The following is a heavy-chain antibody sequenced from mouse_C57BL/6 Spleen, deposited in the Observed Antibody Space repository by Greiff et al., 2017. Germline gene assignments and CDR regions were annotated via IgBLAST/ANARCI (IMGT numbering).Heavy chain of an antibody. CDR2: INYDGSST. J-gene: IGHJ4*01. V-gene: IGHV5-16*02. Sequence: EVKVVESEGGLVQPGSSMKLSCTASGFTFSDYYMAWVRQVPEKGLEWVANINYDGSSTYYLDSLKSRFIISRDNAKNILYLQMSSLKSEDTATYYCARRRLYAMDYWGQGTSVTVSS. CDR3: ARRRLYAMDY. CDR1: GFTFSDYY.